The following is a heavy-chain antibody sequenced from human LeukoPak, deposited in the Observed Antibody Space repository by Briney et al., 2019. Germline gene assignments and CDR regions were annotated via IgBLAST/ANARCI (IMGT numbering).Heavy chain of an antibody. Sequence: SETLSLTCTVSGGSIRSYYWSWIRQPPGKGLEWIGYIYYSGSTNYNPSLKNRVTISVDTSKNQFSLKLSSVTAADTAVYSCARGGGIDYYYYYMDVWGKGTTVTVSS. CDR3: ARGGGIDYYYYYMDV. D-gene: IGHD3-10*01. V-gene: IGHV4-59*01. CDR1: GGSIRSYY. CDR2: IYYSGST. J-gene: IGHJ6*03.